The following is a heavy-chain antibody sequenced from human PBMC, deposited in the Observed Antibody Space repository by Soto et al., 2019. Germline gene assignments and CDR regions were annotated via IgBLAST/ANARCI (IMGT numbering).Heavy chain of an antibody. CDR1: GFTFSSYS. J-gene: IGHJ5*02. D-gene: IGHD2-15*01. CDR2: ISSSSSYI. CDR3: AGDPPVVADRGDWFDP. Sequence: EVQLVESGGGLVKPGGSLRLSCAASGFTFSSYSMNWVRQAPGKGLEWVSSISSSSSYIYYADSVKGRFTISRDNAKNSLYLQINSLGAEDTAVYYCAGDPPVVADRGDWFDPWGQGTLVTVSS. V-gene: IGHV3-21*01.